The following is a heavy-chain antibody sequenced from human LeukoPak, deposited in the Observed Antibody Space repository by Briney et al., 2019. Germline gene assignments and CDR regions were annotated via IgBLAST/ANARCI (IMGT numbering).Heavy chain of an antibody. V-gene: IGHV3-23*01. J-gene: IGHJ4*02. D-gene: IGHD6-19*01. CDR2: ISASGGST. CDR3: AMYSSGWCFEY. CDR1: GFTFSSYA. Sequence: PGGSLRLSCAASGFTFSSYAMSWVCQAPGKGLEWVSGISASGGSTYYADSVKGRFTISRDNSKNTLYLQMNSLRAEDTAVYYCAMYSSGWCFEYWGQGTLVTVSS.